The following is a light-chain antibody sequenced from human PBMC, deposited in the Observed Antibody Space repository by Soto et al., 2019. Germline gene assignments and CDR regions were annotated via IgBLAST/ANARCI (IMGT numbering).Light chain of an antibody. CDR3: MQALQTPS. J-gene: IGKJ4*01. CDR2: LVS. CDR1: QSLLHSNGHTY. V-gene: IGKV2-28*01. Sequence: DIVMTQSPLSLPVTPGEPASISCRSSQSLLHSNGHTYLDWYLQKPGQSPQLLVYLVSNRASGVPDRFSGSGSGKDFTLKISRVEAEDVGVYYCMQALQTPSFGGGTKVEIK.